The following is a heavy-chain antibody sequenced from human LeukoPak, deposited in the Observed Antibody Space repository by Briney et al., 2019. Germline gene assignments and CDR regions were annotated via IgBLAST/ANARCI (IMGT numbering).Heavy chain of an antibody. CDR1: GFTVSSNY. CDR2: IYSGGST. D-gene: IGHD4-17*01. CDR3: ASVLTTVTTNGMDV. Sequence: PGVSLRLSCAASGFTVSSNYMRWVRQAPGKGLEWFSVIYSGGSTYYADSVKGRFTISRDNSKTTLYLQMNSLRAEDTAVYYCASVLTTVTTNGMDVWGQGTTVTVSS. J-gene: IGHJ6*02. V-gene: IGHV3-66*01.